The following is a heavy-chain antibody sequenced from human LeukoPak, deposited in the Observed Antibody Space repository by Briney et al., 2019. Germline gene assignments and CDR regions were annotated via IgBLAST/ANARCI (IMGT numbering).Heavy chain of an antibody. CDR2: ISEDGSGK. J-gene: IGHJ4*02. Sequence: PGGSLRLSCAASGFTFSNYWMSWIRQAPGKGLEWAAHISEDGSGKYYVNSVKGRFTISRDNAKNSLYLQMNSLRAEDTAVYYCARASYLLGALRDWGQGTLVIVS. CDR3: ARASYLLGALRD. CDR1: GFTFSNYW. V-gene: IGHV3-7*03. D-gene: IGHD1-26*01.